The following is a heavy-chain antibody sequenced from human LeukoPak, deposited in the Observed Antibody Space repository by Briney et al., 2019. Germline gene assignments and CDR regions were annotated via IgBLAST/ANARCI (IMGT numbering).Heavy chain of an antibody. D-gene: IGHD3-10*01. V-gene: IGHV1-18*01. CDR2: ISAYNGNT. J-gene: IGHJ3*02. CDR3: ARDETIWFGELAGAFDI. CDR1: GGTFSSYA. Sequence: GASVKVSCKASGGTFSSYAISWVRQAPGQGLEWMGWISAYNGNTNYAQKLQGRVTMTTDTSTSTAYMELRSLRSDDTAVYYCARDETIWFGELAGAFDIWGQGTMVTVSS.